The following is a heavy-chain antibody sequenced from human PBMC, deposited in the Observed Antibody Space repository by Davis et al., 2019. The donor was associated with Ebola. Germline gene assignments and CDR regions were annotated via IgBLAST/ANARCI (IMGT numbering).Heavy chain of an antibody. D-gene: IGHD3-10*01. V-gene: IGHV3-53*01. CDR3: ARDLGYYGSGNTFF. J-gene: IGHJ4*02. CDR1: GFTVSSNY. CDR2: IYSGGST. Sequence: PGGSLRLSCAASGFTVSSNYMSWVRQAPGKGLEWVSVIYSGGSTYYADSVKGRFTISRDNSKNTLYLQMNSLRAEDTAVYYCARDLGYYGSGNTFFWGQGTLVTVSS.